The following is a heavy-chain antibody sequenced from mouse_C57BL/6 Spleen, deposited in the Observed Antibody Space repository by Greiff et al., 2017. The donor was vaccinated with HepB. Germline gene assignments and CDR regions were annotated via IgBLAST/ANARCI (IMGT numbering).Heavy chain of an antibody. V-gene: IGHV1-61*01. CDR3: ASRPIVTTRYFDV. D-gene: IGHD2-5*01. Sequence: VQLQQPGAELVRPGSSVKLSCKASGYTFTSYWMDWVKRRPGQGLEWIGNIYPSDSETHYNQKFKDKATLTVDKSSSTAYMQLSSLTSEDSAVYYCASRPIVTTRYFDVWGTGTTVTVSS. J-gene: IGHJ1*03. CDR1: GYTFTSYW. CDR2: IYPSDSET.